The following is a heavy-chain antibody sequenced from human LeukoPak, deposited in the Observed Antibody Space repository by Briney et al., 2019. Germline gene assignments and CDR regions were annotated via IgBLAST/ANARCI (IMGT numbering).Heavy chain of an antibody. V-gene: IGHV3-23*01. J-gene: IGHJ3*02. CDR3: AKDLEQQLVLGAFDI. CDR1: GFTFSSYG. Sequence: GGTLRLSCVVSGFTFSSYGMSWVRQAPGKGLEWVSIISGSGGSRYCADSVKGRFTISRDNSKNTLHLQMNSLRAEDTAIYYCAKDLEQQLVLGAFDIWGQGTMVTVSS. CDR2: ISGSGGSR. D-gene: IGHD6-13*01.